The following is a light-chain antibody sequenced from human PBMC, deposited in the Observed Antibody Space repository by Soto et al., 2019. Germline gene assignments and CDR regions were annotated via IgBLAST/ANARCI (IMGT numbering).Light chain of an antibody. Sequence: EIVLTQSPGTLSLSPGERATLSCRASQSVNSFLARSQQKPGQAPSLLIYGASNRATGIPDRFSGSGSETDCTLTITRLEPEDFALYYCHHYVGSPWTFGQGTKVENK. CDR3: HHYVGSPWT. J-gene: IGKJ1*01. CDR2: GAS. CDR1: QSVNSF. V-gene: IGKV3-20*01.